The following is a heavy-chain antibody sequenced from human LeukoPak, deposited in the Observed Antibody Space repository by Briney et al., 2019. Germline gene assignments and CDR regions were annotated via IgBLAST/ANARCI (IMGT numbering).Heavy chain of an antibody. D-gene: IGHD1-26*01. J-gene: IGHJ4*02. Sequence: ASVKVPCKASGYTFTGYYIHWVRQAPGQGLEWMGWINPNGGGTNYAQKFQGRVTMTRDTSISTVYMELSSLRFDDTAVYYCARERKWELDYWGQGTLVTVSS. CDR1: GYTFTGYY. CDR3: ARERKWELDY. CDR2: INPNGGGT. V-gene: IGHV1-2*02.